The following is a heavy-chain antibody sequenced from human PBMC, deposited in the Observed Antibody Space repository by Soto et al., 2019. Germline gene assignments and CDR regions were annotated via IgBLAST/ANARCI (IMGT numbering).Heavy chain of an antibody. CDR1: GYTFTSYY. CDR3: GRDRGSSSLDY. D-gene: IGHD6-13*01. V-gene: IGHV1-46*01. CDR2: INPAGVST. J-gene: IGHJ4*02. Sequence: ASVKVSCKASGYTFTSYYIHWVRQAPGQGLEWMGIINPAGVSTTYAQKFQDRVTMTRDTSTSTVYMELSSLRSEDTAVYYCGRDRGSSSLDYWGQGTLVTVSS.